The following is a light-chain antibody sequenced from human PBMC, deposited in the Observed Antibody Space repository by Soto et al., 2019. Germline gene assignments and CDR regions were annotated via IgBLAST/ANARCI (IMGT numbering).Light chain of an antibody. CDR1: SSDVGGYNY. V-gene: IGLV2-14*01. CDR2: EVT. Sequence: QSALTQPASVSGSPGQSSTISCTGTSSDVGGYNYVSWYQQHPGKAPKLMIYEVTNRPSGVSHRFSGSKSGNSASLTSSGLQAEDEADDYCCSYRRGTTGVFGGGTKLTVL. CDR3: CSYRRGTTGV. J-gene: IGLJ3*02.